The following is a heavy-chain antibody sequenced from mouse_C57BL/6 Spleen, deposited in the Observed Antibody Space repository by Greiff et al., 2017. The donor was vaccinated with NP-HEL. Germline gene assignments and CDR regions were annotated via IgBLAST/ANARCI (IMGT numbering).Heavy chain of an antibody. CDR3: ARALAWFAY. CDR1: GYSITSGYY. J-gene: IGHJ3*01. CDR2: ISYDGSN. Sequence: DVQLQESGPGLVKPSQSLSLTCSVTGYSITSGYYWNWIRQFPGNKLEWMGYISYDGSNNYNPSLKIRISITRDTSKNQFFLKLNSVTTEDTATYYCARALAWFAYWGQGTLVTVSA. V-gene: IGHV3-6*01.